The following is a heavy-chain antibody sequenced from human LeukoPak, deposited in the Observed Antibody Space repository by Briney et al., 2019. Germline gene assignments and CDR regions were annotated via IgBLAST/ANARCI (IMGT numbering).Heavy chain of an antibody. CDR2: IRSDGSVK. CDR1: GFTFSGYG. V-gene: IGHV3-30*02. Sequence: GGSLRLSCAASGFTFSGYGIHWVRQAPGKGLEWVAFIRSDGSVKYYADSVRGRFTISRDNSKNTLYLQMNSLRAEDTAVYYCARDPGTTYWYFDLWGRGTLVTVSS. D-gene: IGHD1-14*01. CDR3: ARDPGTTYWYFDL. J-gene: IGHJ2*01.